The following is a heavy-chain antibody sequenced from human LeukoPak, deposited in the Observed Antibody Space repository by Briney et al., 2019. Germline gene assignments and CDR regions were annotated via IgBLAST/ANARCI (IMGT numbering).Heavy chain of an antibody. V-gene: IGHV4-59*01. Sequence: SETLSLTCTVSGGSISSNYWSWIRQPPGKGLEWIGYISYSGSTNYNPSLKSRVTISVDTSKNQFSLKLSSVTAADTAVYYCARGGWELGYYMDVWGKGTTVTISS. D-gene: IGHD1-26*01. CDR1: GGSISSNY. CDR2: ISYSGST. J-gene: IGHJ6*03. CDR3: ARGGWELGYYMDV.